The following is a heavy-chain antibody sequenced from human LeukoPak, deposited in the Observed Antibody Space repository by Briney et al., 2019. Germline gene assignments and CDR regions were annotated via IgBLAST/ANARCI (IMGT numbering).Heavy chain of an antibody. CDR1: GYTFTSYG. Sequence: SVRVSCKASGYTFTSYGISWVRQAPGQGLEWMGRIIPIFGTANYAQKFQGRVTITADESTSTAYMELSSLRSEDTAVYYCARDMADNYYGSGSYYKKFDPWGQGTLVTVSS. CDR3: ARDMADNYYGSGSYYKKFDP. V-gene: IGHV1-69*13. CDR2: IIPIFGTA. D-gene: IGHD3-10*01. J-gene: IGHJ5*02.